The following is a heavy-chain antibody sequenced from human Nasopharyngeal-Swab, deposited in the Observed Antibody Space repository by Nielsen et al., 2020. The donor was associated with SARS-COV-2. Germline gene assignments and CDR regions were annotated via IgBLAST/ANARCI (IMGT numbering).Heavy chain of an antibody. CDR2: ISAYNGNT. V-gene: IGHV1-18*01. Sequence: ASVKVSCKASGYMFTSYGISWVRQAPGQGLEWMGWISAYNGNTNYAQKLQGRVTMNTDTSTSTAYMELRSLRSDDTAVYYCARDYYDSSGYYVFDYWGQGTLVTVSS. CDR1: GYMFTSYG. CDR3: ARDYYDSSGYYVFDY. D-gene: IGHD3-22*01. J-gene: IGHJ4*02.